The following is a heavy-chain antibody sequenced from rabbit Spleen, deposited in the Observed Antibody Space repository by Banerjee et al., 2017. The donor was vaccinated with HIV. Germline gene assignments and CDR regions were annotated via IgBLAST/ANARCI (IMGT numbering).Heavy chain of an antibody. J-gene: IGHJ4*01. CDR3: ARDLVSVIGWNFNL. D-gene: IGHD1-1*01. CDR2: INTGGSA. V-gene: IGHV1S69*01. Sequence: QSVEESGGRLVTPGTPLTLTCTVSGFSLSSYAMGWVRQAPGKGLEYIGIINTGGSAYYANWARGRFTISRTSTTVDLKITRPTTEDTATYFCARDLVSVIGWNFNLWGPGTLVTVS. CDR1: GFSLSSYA.